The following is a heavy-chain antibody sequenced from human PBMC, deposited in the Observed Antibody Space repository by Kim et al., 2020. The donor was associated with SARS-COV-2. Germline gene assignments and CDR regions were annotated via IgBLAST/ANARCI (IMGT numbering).Heavy chain of an antibody. CDR1: GYSFSSYG. J-gene: IGHJ6*02. D-gene: IGHD2-15*01. V-gene: IGHV1-18*01. CDR3: ARAVERRGTYVSPIYYYYGMDV. Sequence: ASVKVSCEASGYSFSSYGISWVRQAPGQGLEWMGWISAYNGNTNYAQKLQGRVIMTTDTSTSTAYMELRSLRSDDTAVYYCARAVERRGTYVSPIYYYYGMDVWGQGTTVTVSS. CDR2: ISAYNGNT.